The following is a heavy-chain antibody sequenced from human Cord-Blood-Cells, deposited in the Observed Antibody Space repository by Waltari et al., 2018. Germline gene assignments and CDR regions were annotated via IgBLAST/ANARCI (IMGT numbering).Heavy chain of an antibody. CDR1: GGASGRKY. CDR3: ARGGGYCSSTSCYAFDI. Sequence: QVTLQESGPGLVKPSETLFLTCIASGGASGRKYLTWSRHPPGEGLVWIGYIYYSGSTNYNPSLKGRVTISVDTSKIQFSLKLSYVTAADTAVYYCARGGGYCSSTSCYAFDIWGQGTMVTVSS. D-gene: IGHD2-2*01. J-gene: IGHJ3*02. CDR2: IYYSGST. V-gene: IGHV4-59*01.